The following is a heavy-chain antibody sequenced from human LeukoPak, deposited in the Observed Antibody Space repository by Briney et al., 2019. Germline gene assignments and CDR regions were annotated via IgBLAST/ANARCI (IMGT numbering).Heavy chain of an antibody. CDR1: GGSISSYY. Sequence: SETLSLTCTVSGGSISSYYWSWIRQPPGKGLEWIGYIYHSGSTNYNPSLRSRVTIFLDTSKNQFTLKLTSVTAAAAAVYYCARRYCSGGSCYPVIDYWGQGTLVTVSS. D-gene: IGHD2-15*01. CDR3: ARRYCSGGSCYPVIDY. V-gene: IGHV4-59*08. J-gene: IGHJ4*02. CDR2: IYHSGST.